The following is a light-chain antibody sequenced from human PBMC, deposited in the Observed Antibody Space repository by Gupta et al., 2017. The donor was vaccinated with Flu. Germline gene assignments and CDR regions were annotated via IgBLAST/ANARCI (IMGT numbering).Light chain of an antibody. J-gene: IGLJ2*01. CDR3: SSYTSTTTLV. Sequence: SITISCTGTSSDIGSYKYVSWYQQDPGKALQRLMYDGTNRPAGVATRFSGSKSGDTASLTISGLQEEDEADYYCSSYTSTTTLVFGGGTRLTVL. CDR2: DGT. CDR1: SSDIGSYKY. V-gene: IGLV2-14*03.